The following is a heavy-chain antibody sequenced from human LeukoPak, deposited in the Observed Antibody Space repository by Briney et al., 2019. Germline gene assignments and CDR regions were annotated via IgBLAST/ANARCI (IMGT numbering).Heavy chain of an antibody. V-gene: IGHV3-21*01. D-gene: IGHD3-10*01. CDR3: ARSGIKMVRGVIIKSPYHMDV. Sequence: GGSLRLSCAASGFTLSTYTMNWVRQAPGKGLEWVSSISSSSSYIYYADSVKGRFTISRDDAKNSLSLQMNSLRAEDAAVYYCARSGIKMVRGVIIKSPYHMDVWGKGTTVTVSS. CDR1: GFTLSTYT. J-gene: IGHJ6*03. CDR2: ISSSSSYI.